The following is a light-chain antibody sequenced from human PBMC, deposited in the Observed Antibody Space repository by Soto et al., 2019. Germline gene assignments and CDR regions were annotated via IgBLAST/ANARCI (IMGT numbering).Light chain of an antibody. V-gene: IGLV2-14*01. CDR1: STDVGRYNY. CDR2: EVS. CDR3: SSFTSSDSYV. Sequence: QSVLAQPASVSGSPGQSITISCTGTSTDVGRYNYVSWYQQHPGKVPKLIIYEVSRRPSGVSHRFSGSKSGNTASLTISGLQAEDEADFYCSSFTSSDSYVFGSGTKVT. J-gene: IGLJ1*01.